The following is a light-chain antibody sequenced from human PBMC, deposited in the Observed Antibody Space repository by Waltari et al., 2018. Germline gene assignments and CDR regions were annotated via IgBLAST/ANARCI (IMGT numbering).Light chain of an antibody. CDR2: NNY. CDR3: SAWDDSLVGPA. CDR1: NSNIGTNN. Sequence: QSILVQPPSASGTPGQRVTIFCSGSNSNIGTNNVNWYQQLPGTAPTLLIYNNYLLPAGVPDRFSGSRSGTSSSLAISGLQSEDEAEYHCSAWDDSLVGPAFGGGTNLTVL. V-gene: IGLV1-44*01. J-gene: IGLJ2*01.